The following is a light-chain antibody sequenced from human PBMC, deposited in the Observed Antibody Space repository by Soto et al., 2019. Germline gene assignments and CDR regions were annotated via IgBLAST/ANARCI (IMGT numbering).Light chain of an antibody. Sequence: EIVLTQSPGTLSLSPGERATLSCRASQSVGTYLAWYQQKPGQAPRLLIYGASSRATGIPDMFSGSGSGTDFTLTISRLEPEDFAVYYCQQYVSIPLTFGGGTKVEIK. CDR2: GAS. CDR3: QQYVSIPLT. CDR1: QSVGTY. V-gene: IGKV3-20*01. J-gene: IGKJ4*01.